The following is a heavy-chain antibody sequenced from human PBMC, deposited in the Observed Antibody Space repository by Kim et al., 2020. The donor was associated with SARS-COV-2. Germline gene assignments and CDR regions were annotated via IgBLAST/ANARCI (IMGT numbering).Heavy chain of an antibody. J-gene: IGHJ6*02. CDR3: ARDLYGMDV. V-gene: IGHV1-2*02. Sequence: GGTNHGQQVQGRVTMTRDTSISTAYMELSRLKSDDTAVYYCARDLYGMDVWGQGTTVTVSS. CDR2: GGT.